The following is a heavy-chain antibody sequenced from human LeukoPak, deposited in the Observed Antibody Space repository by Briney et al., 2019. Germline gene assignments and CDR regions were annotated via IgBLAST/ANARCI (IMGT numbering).Heavy chain of an antibody. Sequence: ASVKVSCKASGYSFTSYDINWVRQATGQGPEWMGWMNPNSGNTGYAQKFQARVSMTRNTSISTAYMELSSLRSEDSAVYYCARGREQTTFDYWGQGTLVTVSS. V-gene: IGHV1-8*01. D-gene: IGHD1-14*01. CDR3: ARGREQTTFDY. J-gene: IGHJ4*02. CDR1: GYSFTSYD. CDR2: MNPNSGNT.